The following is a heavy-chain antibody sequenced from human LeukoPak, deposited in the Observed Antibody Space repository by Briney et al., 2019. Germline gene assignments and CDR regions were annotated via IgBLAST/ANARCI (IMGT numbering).Heavy chain of an antibody. CDR2: ISAYNGNT. V-gene: IGHV1-18*01. CDR3: ARSSSGGYCDY. CDR1: GYTFTSYG. Sequence: ASVKVSCKASGYTFTSYGISWVRQAPGQGLEWMGWISAYNGNTNYAQKLQGRVTMTTDTSTSTAYMALRSLRSDDTDVYYCARSSSGGYCDYWGEGALVSVSS. D-gene: IGHD3-10*01. J-gene: IGHJ4*02.